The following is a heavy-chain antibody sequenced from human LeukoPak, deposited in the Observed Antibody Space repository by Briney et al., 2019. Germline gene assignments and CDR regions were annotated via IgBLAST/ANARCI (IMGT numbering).Heavy chain of an antibody. Sequence: GSSVKVSYMASGYTFTSSDINWVRQPAAQGLEWMGWINPNSGRTGYAHKFQGRVTMTANTSISTAYMELSSLRFDDTAVYYCARGRSGLAAGGTYDYWGQRDPFTVSS. CDR3: ARGRSGLAAGGTYDY. CDR1: GYTFTSSD. CDR2: INPNSGRT. D-gene: IGHD6-13*01. V-gene: IGHV1-8*01. J-gene: IGHJ4*02.